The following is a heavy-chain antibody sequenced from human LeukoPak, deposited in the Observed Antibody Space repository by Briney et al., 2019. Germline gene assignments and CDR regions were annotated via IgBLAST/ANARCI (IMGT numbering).Heavy chain of an antibody. CDR2: ISWTGGRT. CDR3: AKDPSVDSGRFDY. CDR1: GFSFSSYA. Sequence: PGGSLRLSCAASGFSFSSYAMSWVRQAPGKGLEWVSTISWTGGRTYYADSVKGRFIISRDNSKDTLSLQMNSLRAEDTAVYYCAKDPSVDSGRFDYWGQGTLVTVSS. J-gene: IGHJ4*02. V-gene: IGHV3-23*01.